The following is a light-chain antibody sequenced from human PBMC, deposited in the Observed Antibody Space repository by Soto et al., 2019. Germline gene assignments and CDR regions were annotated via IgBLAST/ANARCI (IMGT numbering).Light chain of an antibody. Sequence: VMSQSAAALSVSPGEGATFSCRASQSINTKIAWYQLKPGQAPRLLIYDASIRATGIPARFSGSGSGTDFTLTISRLEPEDFAVYYCQQYGSSGTFGQGTKVDIK. V-gene: IGKV3-15*01. CDR2: DAS. CDR3: QQYGSSGT. J-gene: IGKJ1*01. CDR1: QSINTK.